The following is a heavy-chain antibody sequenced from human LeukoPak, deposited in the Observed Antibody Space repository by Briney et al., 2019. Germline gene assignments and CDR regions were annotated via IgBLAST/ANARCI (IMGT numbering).Heavy chain of an antibody. CDR3: ARAREDAFDI. D-gene: IGHD1-26*01. CDR1: GYTFTSYY. CDR2: INPSGGST. Sequence: ASVKVSCKASGYTFTSYYMHWVRQAPGQGLEWMGIINPSGGSTSYAQKFQGRVTMTRDTSISTAYMELSRLRYDDTAVYYCARAREDAFDIWAKGQWSPSLQ. V-gene: IGHV1-46*01. J-gene: IGHJ3*02.